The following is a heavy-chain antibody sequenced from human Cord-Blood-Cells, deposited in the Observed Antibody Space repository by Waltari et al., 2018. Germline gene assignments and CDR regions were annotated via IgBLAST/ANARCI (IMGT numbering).Heavy chain of an antibody. V-gene: IGHV3-7*01. CDR2: IKQDGSEK. CDR1: GFTFCSYC. J-gene: IGHJ4*02. Sequence: EVQLVESGGGLVQPGGSLRLSCAASGFTFCSYCMRWALQAPGKGLEWVANIKQDGSEKYYVDSVKGRFTISRDNAKNSLYLQMNSLRAEDTAVYYCAREGRLSIAAAVYWGQGTLVTVSS. D-gene: IGHD6-13*01. CDR3: AREGRLSIAAAVY.